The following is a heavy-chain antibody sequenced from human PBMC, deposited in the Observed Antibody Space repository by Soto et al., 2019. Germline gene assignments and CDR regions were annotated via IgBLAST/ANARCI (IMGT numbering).Heavy chain of an antibody. CDR1: GYTFTGYY. CDR2: INPNSGGT. Sequence: ASVKVSCKASGYTFTGYYMHWVRQAPGQGLEWMGWINPNSGGTNYAQKFQGWVTMTRDTSISTAYMELSSLRSEDTAVYYCASPLYDILTGTAPDYYYGMDVWGQGTTVT. CDR3: ASPLYDILTGTAPDYYYGMDV. D-gene: IGHD3-9*01. J-gene: IGHJ6*01. V-gene: IGHV1-2*04.